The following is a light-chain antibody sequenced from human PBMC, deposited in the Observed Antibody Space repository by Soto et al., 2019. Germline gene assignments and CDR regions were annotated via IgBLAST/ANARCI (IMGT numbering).Light chain of an antibody. CDR2: GAS. J-gene: IGKJ3*01. Sequence: EIVLTQSPDTLSLSPGERVTLSCRASQTVSGTYLAWYQQKPGQAPRLLIYGASNRATGIPDRFSGSGSGTDFTLTISRLEPEDFAVYYCQQYGSSPFTFGPGTKVDIK. CDR3: QQYGSSPFT. CDR1: QTVSGTY. V-gene: IGKV3-20*01.